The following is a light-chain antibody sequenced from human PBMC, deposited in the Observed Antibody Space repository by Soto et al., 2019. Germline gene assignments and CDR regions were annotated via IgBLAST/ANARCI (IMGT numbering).Light chain of an antibody. CDR2: SNN. Sequence: QSVLTQPPSTSGTPGQRVTISCSGSSSNIGGKTVNWYQHLPGTAPKLLIYSNNQRPSGVPERFSGSKSGTSASLTISGLQAEDEADYYCSSYTTRDTLCVFGTGTKVTVL. V-gene: IGLV1-44*01. CDR1: SSNIGGKT. CDR3: SSYTTRDTLCV. J-gene: IGLJ1*01.